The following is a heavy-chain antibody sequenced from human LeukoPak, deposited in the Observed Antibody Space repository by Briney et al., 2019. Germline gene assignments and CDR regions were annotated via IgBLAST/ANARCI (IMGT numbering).Heavy chain of an antibody. V-gene: IGHV4-39*07. D-gene: IGHD3-3*01. CDR2: IYYSGST. Sequence: NPSETLSLTCTVSGGSISSSSYYWGWIRQPPGKGLEWIGSIYYSGSTYYNPSLKSRVTISVDTSKNQFSLKLSSVTAADTAVYYCARARGFLERSYYYMDVWGKGTTVTVSS. J-gene: IGHJ6*03. CDR3: ARARGFLERSYYYMDV. CDR1: GGSISSSSYY.